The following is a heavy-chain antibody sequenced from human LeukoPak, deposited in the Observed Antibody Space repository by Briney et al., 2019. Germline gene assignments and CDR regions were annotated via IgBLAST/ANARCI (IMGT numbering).Heavy chain of an antibody. V-gene: IGHV1-2*02. CDR1: GYTFTGYY. J-gene: IGHJ5*02. D-gene: IGHD6-6*01. CDR2: INPNSGGT. CDR3: ARARIAARSNWFDP. Sequence: ASVKVSCKASGYTFTGYYMHCVRQAPGQGLEWMGWINPNSGGTNYAQKFQGRVTMTRDTYISTAYMELSRLGSDETAVYYCARARIAARSNWFDPWGQGTLVTVSS.